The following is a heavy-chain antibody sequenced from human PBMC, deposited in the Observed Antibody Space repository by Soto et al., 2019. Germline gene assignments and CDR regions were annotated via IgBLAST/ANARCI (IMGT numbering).Heavy chain of an antibody. Sequence: EGQLLESGGGLVRPGGSLRLSCAASGFTFTGFGMHWVRQAPGKGLEWVSALSGSGDSTYYAESVKGRFTISRDNSRNTLFLEMDSLRVEDSSVYLCAKPIVRAWNYFQASAYDVCGQGTIVTVSS. V-gene: IGHV3-23*01. D-gene: IGHD1-7*01. CDR3: AKPIVRAWNYFQASAYDV. CDR1: GFTFTGFG. CDR2: LSGSGDST. J-gene: IGHJ3*01.